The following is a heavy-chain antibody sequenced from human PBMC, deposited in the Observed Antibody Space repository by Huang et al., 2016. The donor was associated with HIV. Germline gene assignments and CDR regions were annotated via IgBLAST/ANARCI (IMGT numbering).Heavy chain of an antibody. CDR2: FAPEHGET. J-gene: IGHJ3*02. CDR1: GYTLTELS. D-gene: IGHD2-21*01. CDR3: AAGYDTYYDI. V-gene: IGHV1-24*01. Sequence: QVQLVQSGAEVKKPGASVKVSCKVSGYTLTELSIHWVRQAHGKGLEWMGGFAPEHGETVYAQNCQGRVTMTEDTSTDTAYMELHSLRPEDTAVYYCAAGYDTYYDIWGQGTMVIASS.